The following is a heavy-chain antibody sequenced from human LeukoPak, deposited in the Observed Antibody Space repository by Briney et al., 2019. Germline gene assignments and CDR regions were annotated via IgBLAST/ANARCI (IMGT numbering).Heavy chain of an antibody. V-gene: IGHV3-66*01. Sequence: GGSLRLSCAASGFTVSSNYMSWVRQAPGKGLECVSVIYSGGSTYYVDSVKGRFTISRDNSKNTLYLQMNSLRPEDTAVYYCAKEGDDDYLDYWGQGTLVTVSS. CDR3: AKEGDDDYLDY. D-gene: IGHD1-26*01. J-gene: IGHJ4*02. CDR1: GFTVSSNY. CDR2: IYSGGST.